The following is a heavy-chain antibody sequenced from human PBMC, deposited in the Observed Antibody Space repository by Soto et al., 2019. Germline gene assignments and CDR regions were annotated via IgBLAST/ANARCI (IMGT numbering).Heavy chain of an antibody. CDR2: MNPNSGET. Sequence: GASVKVSCKASGYTFTSYDFNWVRQATGQGLEWMGWMNPNSGETIYAQKFQGRVTMTEDTSTDTAYMELSSLRDEDTAVYYCAREFWPLNWFDPWGQATLVTVSS. CDR1: GYTFTSYD. CDR3: AREFWPLNWFDP. J-gene: IGHJ5*02. D-gene: IGHD3-3*01. V-gene: IGHV1-8*01.